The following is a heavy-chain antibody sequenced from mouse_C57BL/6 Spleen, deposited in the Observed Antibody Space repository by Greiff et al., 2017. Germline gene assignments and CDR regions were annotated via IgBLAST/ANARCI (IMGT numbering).Heavy chain of an antibody. D-gene: IGHD2-13*01. V-gene: IGHV1-85*01. J-gene: IGHJ4*01. CDR1: GYTFTSYD. CDR2: IYPRDGSP. Sequence: QVQLQQSGPELVKPGASVKLSCKASGYTFTSYDINWVKQRPGQGLEWIGWIYPRDGSPKYNEKFKGKATLTVDTSSSTAYMELHSLTSDETAVYVCARVTEGAMDDWGQGTSVTVSS. CDR3: ARVTEGAMDD.